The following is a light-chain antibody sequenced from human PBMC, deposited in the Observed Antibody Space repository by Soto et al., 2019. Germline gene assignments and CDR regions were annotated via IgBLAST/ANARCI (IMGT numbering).Light chain of an antibody. CDR1: QRINSY. J-gene: IGKJ5*01. CDR3: QKSYSTPIN. V-gene: IGKV1-39*01. Sequence: DIQMTQSPSSLSASVGDRITISCRASQRINSYLNWYQQKPGKAPKLLIYAASSLQSGVPSRFSGSGSGTDFTLTISSLQPEDFATYYCQKSYSTPINFGQGTRLEIK. CDR2: AAS.